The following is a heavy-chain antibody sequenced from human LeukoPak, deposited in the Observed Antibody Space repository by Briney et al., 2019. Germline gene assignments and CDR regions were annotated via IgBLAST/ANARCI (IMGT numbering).Heavy chain of an antibody. CDR2: INHSGST. D-gene: IGHD2-15*01. Sequence: SETLSLTCAVYGGSFSGYYWSWIRQPPGKGLEWIGEINHSGSTNYNPSLKSRVTISVDTSKNQFSLKLSSVTAADTAVYYCARDGIVVVYDAFDIWGQGTMVTVSS. V-gene: IGHV4-34*01. CDR1: GGSFSGYY. CDR3: ARDGIVVVYDAFDI. J-gene: IGHJ3*02.